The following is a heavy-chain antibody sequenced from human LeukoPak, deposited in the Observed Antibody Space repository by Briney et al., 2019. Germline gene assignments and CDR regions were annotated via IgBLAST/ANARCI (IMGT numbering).Heavy chain of an antibody. V-gene: IGHV3-23*01. CDR3: AKDSYEYSSSSLFDY. D-gene: IGHD6-6*01. CDR2: ISGSGGST. J-gene: IGHJ4*02. CDR1: GFTFSSYA. Sequence: GGSLRLSCAASGFTFSSYAMSWVRQAPGKGLEWVSAISGSGGSTYYADSVKGRFTISRDNSKNTLYPQMNSLRAEDTAVYYCAKDSYEYSSSSLFDYWGQGTLVTVSS.